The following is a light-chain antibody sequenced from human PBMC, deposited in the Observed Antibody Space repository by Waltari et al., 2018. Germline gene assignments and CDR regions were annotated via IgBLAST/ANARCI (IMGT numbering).Light chain of an antibody. CDR1: SSAVGGYNL. J-gene: IGLJ2*01. V-gene: IGLV2-23*02. CDR3: CSYAGSSTFV. Sequence: QSALPQPAPVAGSPGPSITISCTGTSSAVGGYNLVSWYQQHPGKAPKLMIYEVSKRPSGVSNRFSGSKSGNTASLTISGLQAEDEADYYCCSYAGSSTFVFGGGTKLTVL. CDR2: EVS.